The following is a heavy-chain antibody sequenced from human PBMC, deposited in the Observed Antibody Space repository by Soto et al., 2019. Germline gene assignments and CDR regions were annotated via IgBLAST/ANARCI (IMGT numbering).Heavy chain of an antibody. CDR3: ASVRGGYYYGMDV. V-gene: IGHV4-4*02. CDR1: GGSISSSNW. J-gene: IGHJ6*02. Sequence: LRRTLSLTCAVSGGSISSSNWWSWVRQPPGKGLEWIGEIYHSGSTKYNPSLKSRVTISVDKSKNQFSLKLSSVTAADTAVYYCASVRGGYYYGMDVWGQGTTVTVS. CDR2: IYHSGST. D-gene: IGHD3-10*02.